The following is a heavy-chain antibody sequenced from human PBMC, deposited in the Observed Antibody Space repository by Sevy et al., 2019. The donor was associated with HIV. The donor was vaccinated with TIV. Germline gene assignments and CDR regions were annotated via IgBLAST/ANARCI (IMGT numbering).Heavy chain of an antibody. D-gene: IGHD1-26*01. Sequence: GGSLRLSCAASGFAFSTHDMHWVRQAPGKGLEWVAVISYEGTETFYAASVEGRFTISRDNSKNMLSLQINSQRPEDTAVYYCARDGGYSVKWYPLYWGHGTLVTVSS. V-gene: IGHV3-30-3*01. J-gene: IGHJ4*01. CDR1: GFAFSTHD. CDR2: ISYEGTET. CDR3: ARDGGYSVKWYPLY.